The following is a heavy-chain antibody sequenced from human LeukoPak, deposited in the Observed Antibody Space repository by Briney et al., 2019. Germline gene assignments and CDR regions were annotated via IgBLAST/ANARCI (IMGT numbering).Heavy chain of an antibody. CDR1: GFTFSTYA. Sequence: PGGSLRLSCAASGFTFSTYAMSWVRQAPGEGLECVSAISGSGGSTYYADSVKGRFTISRDNTKNTLYLQMNSLRAEDTAVYYCATHRHSSSWYAEPDLVNWGQGTLVTVSS. CDR3: ATHRHSSSWYAEPDLVN. CDR2: ISGSGGST. D-gene: IGHD6-13*01. J-gene: IGHJ4*02. V-gene: IGHV3-23*01.